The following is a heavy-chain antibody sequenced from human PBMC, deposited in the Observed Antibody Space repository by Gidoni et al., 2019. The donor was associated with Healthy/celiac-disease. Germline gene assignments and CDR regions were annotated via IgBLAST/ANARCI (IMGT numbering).Heavy chain of an antibody. CDR2: ISYDGSNK. D-gene: IGHD4-17*01. CDR3: ARDRSDYADAFDI. V-gene: IGHV3-30*04. CDR1: GFTFSSYA. Sequence: QVQLVESGGGVVQPGRSLRLSCAASGFTFSSYAMHWVRQAPGKGLEWVAVISYDGSNKYYADSVKGRFTISRDNSKNTLYLQMNSLRAEDTAVYYCARDRSDYADAFDIWGQGTMVTVSS. J-gene: IGHJ3*02.